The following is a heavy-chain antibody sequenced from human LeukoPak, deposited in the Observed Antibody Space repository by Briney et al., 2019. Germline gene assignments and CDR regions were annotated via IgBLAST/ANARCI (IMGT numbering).Heavy chain of an antibody. CDR2: IIPVFGTA. CDR1: GYTFTSYG. Sequence: ASVKVSCKASGYTFTSYGISWVRQAPGQGLEWMGGIIPVFGTANYAQKFQGRVTITADESTSTAYMELSSLRSEDTAVYYCSAGQQLVPSRYWGQGTLVTVSS. J-gene: IGHJ4*02. CDR3: SAGQQLVPSRY. D-gene: IGHD6-13*01. V-gene: IGHV1-69*13.